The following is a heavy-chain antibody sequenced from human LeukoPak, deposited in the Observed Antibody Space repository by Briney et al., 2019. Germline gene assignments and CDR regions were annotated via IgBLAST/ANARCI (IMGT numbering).Heavy chain of an antibody. D-gene: IGHD3-10*01. CDR3: ATYTSGSYPN. CDR2: ILIKSYCATT. CDR1: GFTFSNAW. V-gene: IGHV3-15*01. J-gene: IGHJ4*02. Sequence: GGSLRLSCAASGFTFSNAWMSWGRQAPGKGLEWVGRILIKSYCATTNYAAPVKGRFTISSHQSKNTLYLEMNSLKTEDTAVYYCATYTSGSYPNWGQGTLVSVSS.